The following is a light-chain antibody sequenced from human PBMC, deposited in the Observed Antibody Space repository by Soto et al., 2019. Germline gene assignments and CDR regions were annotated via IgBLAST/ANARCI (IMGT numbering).Light chain of an antibody. CDR1: SSDVGTYNL. Sequence: QSALTQPASVSGSPGQSITISCTGTSSDVGTYNLVSWYQQHPGNAPKLLIYEGNKRPTGVSNRFSGSKSGNTASLTISGLQAEDEGDYYGSSYVGSGTYVVFGGGTKLTVL. CDR3: SSYVGSGTYVV. V-gene: IGLV2-23*01. J-gene: IGLJ2*01. CDR2: EGN.